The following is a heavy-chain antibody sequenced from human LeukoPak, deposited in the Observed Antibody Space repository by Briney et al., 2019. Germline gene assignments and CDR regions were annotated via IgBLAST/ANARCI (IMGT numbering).Heavy chain of an antibody. CDR1: GGSFSGYY. J-gene: IGHJ4*02. D-gene: IGHD3-9*01. V-gene: IGHV4-34*01. Sequence: PSETLSLTCAVYGGSFSGYYWSWIRQPPGKGLEWIGEINHSGSTNYNPSLKSRVTISVDTSKNQFSLNLSSVTAADTAVYYCARRIWYHDILTAYNIWGQGTPVTLSS. CDR3: ARRIWYHDILTAYNI. CDR2: INHSGST.